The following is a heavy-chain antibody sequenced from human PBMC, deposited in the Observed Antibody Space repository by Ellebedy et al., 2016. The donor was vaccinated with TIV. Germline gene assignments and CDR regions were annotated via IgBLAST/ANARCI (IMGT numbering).Heavy chain of an antibody. Sequence: ASVKVSCKASGYTFTSYSIHWVHQAPGQGLEWMGFINPTSGATFYSQKFQGRVTLTRDTSINTGYMELSRLTSDDTAVYYCAKDRSGSYDFWGQGTLVSVSS. CDR3: AKDRSGSYDF. J-gene: IGHJ4*02. V-gene: IGHV1-2*02. D-gene: IGHD1-26*01. CDR1: GYTFTSYS. CDR2: INPTSGAT.